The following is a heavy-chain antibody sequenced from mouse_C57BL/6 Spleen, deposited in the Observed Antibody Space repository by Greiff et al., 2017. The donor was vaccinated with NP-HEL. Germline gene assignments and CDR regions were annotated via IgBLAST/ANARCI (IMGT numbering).Heavy chain of an antibody. D-gene: IGHD2-4*01. V-gene: IGHV1-55*01. CDR2: IYPGSGST. J-gene: IGHJ3*01. Sequence: QVQLQQPGAELVKPGASVKMSCKASGYTFTSYWITWVKQRPGQGLEWIGDIYPGSGSTNYNEKFKSKATLTVDTSSSTAYMQLSSLTSEDSAVYYCARRYDYDDWFAYWGQGTLVTVSA. CDR1: GYTFTSYW. CDR3: ARRYDYDDWFAY.